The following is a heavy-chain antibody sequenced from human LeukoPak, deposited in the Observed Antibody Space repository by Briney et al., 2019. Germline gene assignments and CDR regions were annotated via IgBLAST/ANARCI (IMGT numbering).Heavy chain of an antibody. D-gene: IGHD6-19*01. Sequence: PSETLSLTCGVYGGSFSGYYWSWIRQPPGKGLEWIGEINHSGSTNYNPSLKSRVTISVDTSKNQFSLKLSSVTAADTAVYYCARGTIAVPYYYYYGMDVWGQGTTVTVSS. V-gene: IGHV4-34*01. CDR2: INHSGST. CDR1: GGSFSGYY. J-gene: IGHJ6*02. CDR3: ARGTIAVPYYYYYGMDV.